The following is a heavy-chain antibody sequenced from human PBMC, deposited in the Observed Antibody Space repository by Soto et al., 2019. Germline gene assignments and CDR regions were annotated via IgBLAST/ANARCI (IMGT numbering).Heavy chain of an antibody. CDR3: ARDTSDDYYYYYMDV. CDR1: GFTFSRYS. CDR2: INIGSSTI. Sequence: GGSLRLSCAASGFTFSRYSMNWVRQAPGKGLEWVSYINIGSSTIYYADSVKGRCTTSGDNAKNLRYLQIDSLIAEDTAVYYCARDTSDDYYYYYMDVWGKGTTVTVSS. J-gene: IGHJ6*03. V-gene: IGHV3-48*01.